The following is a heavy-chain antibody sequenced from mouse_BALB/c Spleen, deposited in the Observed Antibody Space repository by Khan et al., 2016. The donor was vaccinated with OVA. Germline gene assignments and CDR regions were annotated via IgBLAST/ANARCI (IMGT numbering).Heavy chain of an antibody. CDR2: ISYSGST. Sequence: QLEESGPGLVKPSQSLSLTCTVTDYSITSDYAWNWIRQFPGNKLEWMGYISYSGSTSYNPSLKSRISITRDTSKNQFFLQLNSVTTGDTATYYCARRAYYANWYFDVWGAGTTVTVSS. D-gene: IGHD1-1*02. CDR1: DYSITSDYA. CDR3: ARRAYYANWYFDV. J-gene: IGHJ1*01. V-gene: IGHV3-2*02.